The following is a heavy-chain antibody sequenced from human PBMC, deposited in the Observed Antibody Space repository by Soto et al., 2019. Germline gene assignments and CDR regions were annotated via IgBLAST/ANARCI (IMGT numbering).Heavy chain of an antibody. CDR3: ASMFRFSYGPAHRGMDV. Sequence: QVQLVEPGGGVAQPGRSLRLFCAASGFTLSSYSLHCVRQSPGKGLEWVDAISSDGTEKHYADSVKGRFTISRDNSKNTLSLQLNSLRTEDTAVYYCASMFRFSYGPAHRGMDVWGQGTTVTVSS. V-gene: IGHV3-30*04. J-gene: IGHJ6*02. CDR2: ISSDGTEK. D-gene: IGHD5-18*01. CDR1: GFTLSSYS.